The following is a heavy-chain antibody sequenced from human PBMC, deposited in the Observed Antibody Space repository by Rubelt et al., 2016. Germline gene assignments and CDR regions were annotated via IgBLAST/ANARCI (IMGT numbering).Heavy chain of an antibody. J-gene: IGHJ4*02. Sequence: QVQLVESGGGVVQPGRSLRLSCAASGFTFSSYAMHWVRQAPGKGLEWVAVISYDGSNKYYADSVKGRFTISRDNSKNTLYLQMNSLGAEDTAGYYWAKDSHKAAYFDYWGQGTLVTVSS. CDR1: GFTFSSYA. CDR2: ISYDGSNK. V-gene: IGHV3-30*04. D-gene: IGHD6-25*01. CDR3: AKDSHKAAYFDY.